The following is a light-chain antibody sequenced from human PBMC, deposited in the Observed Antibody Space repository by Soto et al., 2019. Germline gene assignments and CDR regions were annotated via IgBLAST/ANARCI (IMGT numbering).Light chain of an antibody. V-gene: IGKV3-11*01. J-gene: IGKJ5*01. CDR1: QSVSSY. CDR2: DAS. CDR3: QQRSNWPSN. Sequence: IVLTQSPATLSLSPGERATLSCRASQSVSSYLAWYQQKPGQAPRLLIYDASNRATGIPARFSGSGSGTDFTLTISSLEPEDFAVYYCQQRSNWPSNFGQGTRLEIK.